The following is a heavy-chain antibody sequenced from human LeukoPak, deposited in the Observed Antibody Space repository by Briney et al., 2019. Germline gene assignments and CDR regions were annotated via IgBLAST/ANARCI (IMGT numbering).Heavy chain of an antibody. D-gene: IGHD2-2*01. V-gene: IGHV3-7*01. J-gene: IGHJ4*02. CDR2: IKEDGSEK. CDR3: AKDREQLLYYFDY. Sequence: QPGGSLRLSCAASGFTFSSYWMSWVRQAPGKGLEWVANIKEDGSEKCYLDSVKGRFTISRDNAKNSLYLQMNSLRAEDTAVYYCAKDREQLLYYFDYWGQGTLVTVSS. CDR1: GFTFSSYW.